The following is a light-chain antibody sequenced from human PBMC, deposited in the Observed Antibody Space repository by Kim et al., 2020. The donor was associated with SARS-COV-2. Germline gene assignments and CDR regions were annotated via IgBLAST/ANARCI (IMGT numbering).Light chain of an antibody. J-gene: IGKJ1*01. CDR1: QGISSY. CDR2: AAS. CDR3: QQYYSYPQT. Sequence: IRMTQSPSSLSASTGDRVTITCRASQGISSYLAWYQQKPGKAPKLLIYAASTLQSGVPSRFSGSGSGTDFTLTISCLQSEDFATYYCQQYYSYPQTFGQGTKVDIK. V-gene: IGKV1-8*01.